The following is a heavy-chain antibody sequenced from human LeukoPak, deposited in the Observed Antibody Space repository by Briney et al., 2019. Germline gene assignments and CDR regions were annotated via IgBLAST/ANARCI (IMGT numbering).Heavy chain of an antibody. CDR1: GGSISSGSYY. CDR3: ARDRYYDILTGYYAPDADYYMDV. J-gene: IGHJ6*03. CDR2: IYTSGST. D-gene: IGHD3-9*01. V-gene: IGHV4-61*02. Sequence: SETLSLTCTVSGGSISSGSYYWSWIRQPAGKGLEWIGRIYTSGSTNYNPSLKSRVTISVDTSKNQFSLKLSSVTAADTAVYYWARDRYYDILTGYYAPDADYYMDVWGKGTTVTVSS.